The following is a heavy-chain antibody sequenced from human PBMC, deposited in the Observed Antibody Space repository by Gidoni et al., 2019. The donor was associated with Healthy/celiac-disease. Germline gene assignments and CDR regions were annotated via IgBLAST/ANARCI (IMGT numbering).Heavy chain of an antibody. CDR1: GFTFSSYG. J-gene: IGHJ5*02. CDR2: IWYDGSNK. Sequence: QVQLVESGGGVVQPGRSLRLSCAASGFTFSSYGMHWVRQAPGKGLGWVAVIWYDGSNKYYADSVKGRFTISRDNSKNTLYLQMNSLRAEDTAVYYCARVQLPITAWGQGTLVTVSS. V-gene: IGHV3-33*01. CDR3: ARVQLPITA. D-gene: IGHD1-1*01.